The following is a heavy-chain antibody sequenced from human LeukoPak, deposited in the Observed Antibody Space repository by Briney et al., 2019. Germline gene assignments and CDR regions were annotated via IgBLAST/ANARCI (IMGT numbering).Heavy chain of an antibody. D-gene: IGHD5-18*01. J-gene: IGHJ5*02. V-gene: IGHV1-69*04. CDR2: IIPILGIA. Sequence: SVKASCKASGGTFSSYAISWVRQAPGQGLEWMGRIIPILGIANYAQKFQGRVTITADKSTSTAYMELSSLRSEDTAVYYCAREGTAMVRRWFDPWGQGTLVTVSS. CDR3: AREGTAMVRRWFDP. CDR1: GGTFSSYA.